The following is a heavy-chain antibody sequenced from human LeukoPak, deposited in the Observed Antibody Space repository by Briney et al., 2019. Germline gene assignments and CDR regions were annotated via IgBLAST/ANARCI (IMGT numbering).Heavy chain of an antibody. CDR3: AKDPYCSSTSCYFVGY. CDR2: IYSGGST. D-gene: IGHD2-2*01. V-gene: IGHV3-53*01. J-gene: IGHJ4*02. CDR1: GFTVSSNY. Sequence: GGSLRLSCAASGFTVSSNYMSWVRQAPGKGLEWVSVIYSGGSTYYADSVKGRFTISRDNSKNTLYLQMNSLRAEDTAVYYCAKDPYCSSTSCYFVGYWGQGTLVTVSS.